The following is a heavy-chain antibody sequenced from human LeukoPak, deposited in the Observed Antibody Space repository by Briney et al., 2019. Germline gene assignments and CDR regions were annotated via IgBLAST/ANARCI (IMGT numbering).Heavy chain of an antibody. D-gene: IGHD3-22*01. Sequence: GGSLRLSCTASGFIFNNYGLIWVRQAPGKGLEWVSAISNDGGGTNYADLVKGRFTISRDNSKNTLFLQMNSLRAEDTALYYCAKGSSGYFFDLWGQGTLVTVSS. CDR2: ISNDGGGT. CDR3: AKGSSGYFFDL. CDR1: GFIFNNYG. J-gene: IGHJ4*02. V-gene: IGHV3-23*01.